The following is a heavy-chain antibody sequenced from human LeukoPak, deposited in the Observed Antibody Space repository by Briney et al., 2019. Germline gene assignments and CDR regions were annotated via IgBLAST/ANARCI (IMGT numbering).Heavy chain of an antibody. CDR2: ISYDGSNK. V-gene: IGHV3-30*18. Sequence: GRSLRLSCAASGFTFSSYGMHWVRQAPGKGLEWVAVISYDGSNKYYADSVKGRFTISRDNAKNLLYLQMNSLRAEDTAVYYCAKDPEGYCSSTSCLNGMDVWGQGTTVTVSS. CDR1: GFTFSSYG. CDR3: AKDPEGYCSSTSCLNGMDV. J-gene: IGHJ6*02. D-gene: IGHD2-2*01.